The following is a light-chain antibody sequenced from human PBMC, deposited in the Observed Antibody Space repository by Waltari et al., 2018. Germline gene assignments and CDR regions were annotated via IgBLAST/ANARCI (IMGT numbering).Light chain of an antibody. CDR3: CSYAGTWL. Sequence: QSALTQPAAMSASPGQSITIPCTATNDDVGTYHRVSWYRQHPGRAPKLLIFQGTKRPSEVSGRFSGSKSADTASLTISGLQPEDEADYYCCSYAGTWLFGGGTKVTVL. CDR2: QGT. V-gene: IGLV2-23*01. J-gene: IGLJ3*02. CDR1: NDDVGTYHR.